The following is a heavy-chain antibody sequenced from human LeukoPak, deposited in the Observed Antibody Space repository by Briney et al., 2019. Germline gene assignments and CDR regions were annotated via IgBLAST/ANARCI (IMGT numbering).Heavy chain of an antibody. CDR2: IYSCGST. D-gene: IGHD4-11*01. CDR3: ARVVSYRRNYCCILDV. CDR1: GFTLSSNY. J-gene: IGHJ6*04. V-gene: IGHV3-53*01. Sequence: GGSLRLFCAASGFTLSSNYMRWVRQAPGRGLEWVSVIYSCGSTYYAGSVEGRFTHLRGNSKKTLFSQINSLRAGEPAVYYCARVVSYRRNYCCILDVWGKGTTVTVSS.